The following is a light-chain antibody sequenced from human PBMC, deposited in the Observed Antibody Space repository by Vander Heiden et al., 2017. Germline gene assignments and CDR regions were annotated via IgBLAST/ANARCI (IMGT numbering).Light chain of an antibody. CDR2: RND. Sequence: QSVLTQPPSASGTPGQNVTISCSGSSSNIGSSSVSWYHQLPGTAPKLLIYRNDQRPSGVPDRFSCSKSGTSASLAISGLRSEDEADYYCAAWDDSLSGLVVFGGGTKLTIL. J-gene: IGLJ2*01. CDR1: SSNIGSSS. CDR3: AAWDDSLSGLVV. V-gene: IGLV1-47*01.